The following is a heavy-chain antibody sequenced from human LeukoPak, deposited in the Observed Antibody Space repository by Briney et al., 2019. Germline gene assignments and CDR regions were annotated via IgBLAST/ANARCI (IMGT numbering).Heavy chain of an antibody. V-gene: IGHV3-30*18. Sequence: GGSLRLSCAASGFSFSSYGMHWVRQAPGKGLEWVAVISYDGSNKYYADSVKGRFTISRDNSKNTLYLQMNSLRAEDTAFYYCAKDPSTYSSSWYGWLGYWGQGTLVTVSS. CDR1: GFSFSSYG. CDR3: AKDPSTYSSSWYGWLGY. D-gene: IGHD6-13*01. CDR2: ISYDGSNK. J-gene: IGHJ4*02.